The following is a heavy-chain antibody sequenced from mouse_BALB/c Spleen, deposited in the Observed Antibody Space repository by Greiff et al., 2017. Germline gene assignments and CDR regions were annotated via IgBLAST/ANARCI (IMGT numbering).Heavy chain of an antibody. CDR1: GYAFSSYW. Sequence: VQLQQSGAELVRPGSSVKISCKASGYAFSSYWMNWVKQRPGQGLEWIGQIYPGDGDTNYNGKFKGKATLTADKSSSTAYMQLSSLTSEDSAVYFCARSPSTMITYYFDYWGQGTTLTVSS. CDR3: ARSPSTMITYYFDY. CDR2: IYPGDGDT. J-gene: IGHJ2*01. V-gene: IGHV1-80*01. D-gene: IGHD2-4*01.